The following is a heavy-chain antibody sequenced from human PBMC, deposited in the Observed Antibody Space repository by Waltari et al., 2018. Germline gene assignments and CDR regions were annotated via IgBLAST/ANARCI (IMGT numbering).Heavy chain of an antibody. CDR3: ATRPPDERYLGVFDF. Sequence: EVQLVESGGGLVQPGGSLSLSGAAYGFTFRTNWMSWVRQAPGKGLEWVANIKRDGSEKDYVDSVKGRFTISRDNAKNSLYLQMNSLRAEDTAVYYCATRPPDERYLGVFDFWGQGTVVTVSS. CDR1: GFTFRTNW. CDR2: IKRDGSEK. J-gene: IGHJ4*02. D-gene: IGHD1-1*01. V-gene: IGHV3-7*01.